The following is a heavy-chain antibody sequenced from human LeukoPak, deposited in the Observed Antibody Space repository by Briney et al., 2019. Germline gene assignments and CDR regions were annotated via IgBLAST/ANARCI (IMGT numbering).Heavy chain of an antibody. CDR1: GGSISSSSYY. D-gene: IGHD6-6*01. Sequence: PSETLSLTCTVSGGSISSSSYYWGWIRQPPGKGLEWIGSIYYSGSTYYNPSLKSRVTISVDTSKNQFSLKLSSVTAADTAVYYCARARSSSSPFDYWGQGTLVTVSS. CDR2: IYYSGST. J-gene: IGHJ4*02. CDR3: ARARSSSSPFDY. V-gene: IGHV4-39*01.